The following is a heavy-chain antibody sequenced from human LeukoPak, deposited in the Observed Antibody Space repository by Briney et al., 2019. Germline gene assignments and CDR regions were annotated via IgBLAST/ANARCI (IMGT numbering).Heavy chain of an antibody. CDR2: IYYSGST. Sequence: SETLSLTCTVSGGSISSGDYYWSWIRQPPGKGLEWIGYIYYSGSTYYNPSLKSRVTISVDTSKNQFSLKLSSVTAAGTAVYYCASLHYDFWSGPRSNWFDPWGQGTLVTVSS. J-gene: IGHJ5*02. D-gene: IGHD3-3*01. CDR3: ASLHYDFWSGPRSNWFDP. CDR1: GGSISSGDYY. V-gene: IGHV4-30-4*01.